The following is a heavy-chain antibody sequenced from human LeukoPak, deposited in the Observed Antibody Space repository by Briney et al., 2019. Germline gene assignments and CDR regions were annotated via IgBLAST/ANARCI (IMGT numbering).Heavy chain of an antibody. J-gene: IGHJ4*02. D-gene: IGHD3-9*01. CDR1: GYTFTSYY. V-gene: IGHV1-46*01. Sequence: ASVKVSCKASGYTFTSYYIHWVRQAPGQGLEWMGIINPSGGSTTYAQKFQGRVTMTRDTSTSTVYMELSSLRSEDTAVYYCARDGTYYDILTGYIPHDYWGQGTLVTVSS. CDR3: ARDGTYYDILTGYIPHDY. CDR2: INPSGGST.